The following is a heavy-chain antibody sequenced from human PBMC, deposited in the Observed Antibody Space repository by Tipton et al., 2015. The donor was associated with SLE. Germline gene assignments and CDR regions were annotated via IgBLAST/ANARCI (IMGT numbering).Heavy chain of an antibody. CDR1: GGSISSSSYY. CDR2: IYYSGSI. J-gene: IGHJ4*02. CDR3: ARMVRTNFPFDY. D-gene: IGHD5-18*01. V-gene: IGHV4-39*07. Sequence: TLSLTCTVSGGSISSSSYYWGWIRQPPGKGLEWIGSIYYSGSISYNPSLKSRVTISVDTSKNQFSLKLSSVTAADTAVYYCARMVRTNFPFDYWGQGTLVTVSS.